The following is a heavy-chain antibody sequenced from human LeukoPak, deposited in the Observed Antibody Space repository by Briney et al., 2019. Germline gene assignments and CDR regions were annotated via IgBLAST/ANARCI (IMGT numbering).Heavy chain of an antibody. J-gene: IGHJ4*02. V-gene: IGHV3-11*04. CDR1: GFTFSDYY. D-gene: IGHD3-3*01. Sequence: GGSLRLSCAASGFTFSDYYMTWFRQAPGKGLEWVSYISSSGTTIYYADSVEGRFTVSSDNADNSLYLQMDSLRAEDTAVYYCARDQSPYYDFWSGCHWGLGTLVTVSS. CDR2: ISSSGTTI. CDR3: ARDQSPYYDFWSGCH.